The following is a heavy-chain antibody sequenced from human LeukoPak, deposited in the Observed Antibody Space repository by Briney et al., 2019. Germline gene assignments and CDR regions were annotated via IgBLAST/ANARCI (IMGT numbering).Heavy chain of an antibody. Sequence: PSETLSLTCTVSGGSISSYYWSWIRQPAGKGLEWIGRIYTSGSTNYNPSLKSRVTMSVDTSKNQFSLKLSSVTAADTAVYYCARDQMWVRGVIIGRSDAFDIWGQGTMVTVSS. V-gene: IGHV4-4*07. D-gene: IGHD3-10*01. CDR3: ARDQMWVRGVIIGRSDAFDI. J-gene: IGHJ3*02. CDR1: GGSISSYY. CDR2: IYTSGST.